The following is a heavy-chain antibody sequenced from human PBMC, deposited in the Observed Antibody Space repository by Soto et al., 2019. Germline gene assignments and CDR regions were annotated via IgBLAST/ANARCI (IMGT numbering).Heavy chain of an antibody. Sequence: SETLSLTCTVSGGSISSSSYYWGWIRQPPGKGLEWIGSIYYSGSTYYNPSLKSRVTISVDTSKNQFSLKLSSVTAADTAVYYCASAQGFWSGYYTDYFDYWGQGTLVTVSS. CDR2: IYYSGST. D-gene: IGHD3-3*01. CDR3: ASAQGFWSGYYTDYFDY. CDR1: GGSISSSSYY. J-gene: IGHJ4*02. V-gene: IGHV4-39*01.